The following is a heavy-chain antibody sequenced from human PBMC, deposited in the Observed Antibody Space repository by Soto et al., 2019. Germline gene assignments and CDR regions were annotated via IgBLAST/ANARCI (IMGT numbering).Heavy chain of an antibody. Sequence: QVQLQESGPGLVKPSQTLSLTCTVSGGSISSGGYYWSWIRQHPGKGLEWIGYIYYSGSTYYNPSRKSRVTISVDTSKNQFSLQLSSVTAADTAVYYCARSYNWNEPIDYWGQGTLVTVSS. J-gene: IGHJ4*02. CDR3: ARSYNWNEPIDY. CDR2: IYYSGST. CDR1: GGSISSGGYY. V-gene: IGHV4-31*03. D-gene: IGHD1-20*01.